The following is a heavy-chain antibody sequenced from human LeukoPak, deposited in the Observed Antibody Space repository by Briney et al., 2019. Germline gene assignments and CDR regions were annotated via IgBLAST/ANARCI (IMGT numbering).Heavy chain of an antibody. CDR3: AREVYNSSGFYMGYYFDY. Sequence: GASVNLFCKASGYTFTGYYLHWVRQAPGQGLEWMGWINPNSGDTNYAQKFQGRVTVTRDTSISTAYMELSRLRSDDTAVYYCAREVYNSSGFYMGYYFDYWGQGALVTVSS. V-gene: IGHV1-2*02. D-gene: IGHD3-22*01. CDR2: INPNSGDT. CDR1: GYTFTGYY. J-gene: IGHJ4*02.